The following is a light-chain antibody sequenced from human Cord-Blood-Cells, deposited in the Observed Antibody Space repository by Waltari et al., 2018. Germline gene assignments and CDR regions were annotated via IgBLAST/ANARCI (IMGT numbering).Light chain of an antibody. CDR2: DVS. V-gene: IGLV2-11*01. CDR3: CSYAGSYPYV. Sequence: QSALTQPRSVSGSPGQSVPISCTGTSSDVGGYNHVPWYQQHPGKAPKLMIYDVSKRPSGVPDRFSGSKSGNTASLTISGLQAEDEADYYCCSYAGSYPYVFGTGTKVTVL. J-gene: IGLJ1*01. CDR1: SSDVGGYNH.